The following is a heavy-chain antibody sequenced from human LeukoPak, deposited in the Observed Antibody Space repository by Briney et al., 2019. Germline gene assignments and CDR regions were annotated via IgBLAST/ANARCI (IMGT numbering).Heavy chain of an antibody. J-gene: IGHJ3*02. V-gene: IGHV3-33*01. Sequence: PGRSLRLSCAASGFTFSSYGMHWVRQAPGKGLEWVAVILNDGSREKYADSVKGRFTISRDKSKNTLFLQMNSLRAEDRAVYYCARDDALGDNALDIWGQGTMVTVSS. D-gene: IGHD3-16*01. CDR3: ARDDALGDNALDI. CDR2: ILNDGSRE. CDR1: GFTFSSYG.